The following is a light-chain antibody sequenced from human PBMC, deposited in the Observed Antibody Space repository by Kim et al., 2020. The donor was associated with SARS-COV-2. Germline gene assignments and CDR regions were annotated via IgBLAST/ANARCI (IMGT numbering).Light chain of an antibody. V-gene: IGLV3-21*03. J-gene: IGLJ2*01. CDR2: FDS. Sequence: PGKTAMIPCGGNNIETERVPWYQQKPGQAPVLVVYFDSDRPSGIPERFSGSIAGNTATLTISRVEAGDEADYYCQVWHSSSGHVVFGGGTQLTVL. CDR3: QVWHSSSGHVV. CDR1: NIETER.